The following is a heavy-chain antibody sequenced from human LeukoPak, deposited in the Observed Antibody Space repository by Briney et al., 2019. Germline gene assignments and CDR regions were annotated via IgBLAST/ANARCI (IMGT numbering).Heavy chain of an antibody. CDR2: IRTRINSSTT. J-gene: IGHJ3*02. V-gene: IGHV3-72*01. Sequence: GGSLRLSCAASGFIFSDYIMDWVRQAPGKGLEWVGRIRTRINSSTTEYAASVKGRFTISRDESKNSMYLHMNSLETEDTAVYHCSRDGGEGGNSAFDIWGQGTMVTVSS. CDR3: SRDGGEGGNSAFDI. D-gene: IGHD4-23*01. CDR1: GFIFSDYI.